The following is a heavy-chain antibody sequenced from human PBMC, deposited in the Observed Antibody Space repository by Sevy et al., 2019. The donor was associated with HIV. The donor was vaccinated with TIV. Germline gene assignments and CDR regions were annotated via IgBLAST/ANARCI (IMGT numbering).Heavy chain of an antibody. CDR3: ARNNCSITNCYMGDVFDI. CDR2: ISGISNYI. V-gene: IGHV3-21*01. J-gene: IGHJ3*02. CDR1: GFTFSSYS. D-gene: IGHD2-2*02. Sequence: GGSLRLSCAASGFTFSSYSMNWFRQAPGKGLEWVSAISGISNYIYYADSMKGRFTVSRDNARNSLYLQMNSLRAEDTAVYYCARNNCSITNCYMGDVFDIWGQRTMVTVSS.